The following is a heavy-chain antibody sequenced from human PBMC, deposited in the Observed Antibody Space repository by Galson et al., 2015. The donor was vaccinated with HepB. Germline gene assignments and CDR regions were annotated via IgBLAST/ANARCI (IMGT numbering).Heavy chain of an antibody. Sequence: SLRVSCAASGFTFSSFNMHWVRQAPGKGLEWVCSISASSTYIYYGDSVKGRFTISRDTAKNTLFLQMNSLRAEDTAVYYCARENTRYSSGYYGPTDYWGQGTLVTVSS. D-gene: IGHD3-22*01. CDR3: ARENTRYSSGYYGPTDY. CDR2: ISASSTYI. J-gene: IGHJ4*02. V-gene: IGHV3-21*01. CDR1: GFTFSSFN.